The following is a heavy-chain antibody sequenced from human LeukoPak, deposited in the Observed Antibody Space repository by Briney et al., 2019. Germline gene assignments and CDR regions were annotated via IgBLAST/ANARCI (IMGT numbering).Heavy chain of an antibody. Sequence: TGESLRLSCAASGFSFSKYWMHWVRQTQGEGLVWVSRIKEDGTYTSYADSVKGRFTISRDNARNTVFLQMNSLRAEDTAVYYCARDFDMGITPGDDFDFWGQGTLVTVSS. CDR2: IKEDGTYT. J-gene: IGHJ4*02. V-gene: IGHV3-74*01. CDR1: GFSFSKYW. CDR3: ARDFDMGITPGDDFDF. D-gene: IGHD3-9*01.